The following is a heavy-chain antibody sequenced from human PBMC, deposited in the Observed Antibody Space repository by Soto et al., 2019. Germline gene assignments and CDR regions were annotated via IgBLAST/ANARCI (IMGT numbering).Heavy chain of an antibody. D-gene: IGHD3-10*01. CDR2: IYYSGST. Sequence: TLSLTRTVSGGSISSGGYYWSWIRQHPGKGLEWIGYIYYSGSTYYNPSLKSRVTISVDTSKNQFSLKLSSVTAADTAVYYCAREFRGSFDYWGQGTLVTVSS. CDR3: AREFRGSFDY. V-gene: IGHV4-31*03. J-gene: IGHJ4*02. CDR1: GGSISSGGYY.